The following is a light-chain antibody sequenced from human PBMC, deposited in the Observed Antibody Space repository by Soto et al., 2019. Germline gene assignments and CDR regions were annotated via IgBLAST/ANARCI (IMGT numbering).Light chain of an antibody. CDR1: QAINDS. CDR3: QQYDNLPIT. V-gene: IGKV1-33*01. Sequence: DIQMTQSPSSLSASVGDRVTITCQASQAINDSLTWYQQTSGKAPKLLIYEASNLETGVPSRFSGCGSGTHFTFTISSLQPEDSATYYCQQYDNLPITSGQGTRLEIK. J-gene: IGKJ5*01. CDR2: EAS.